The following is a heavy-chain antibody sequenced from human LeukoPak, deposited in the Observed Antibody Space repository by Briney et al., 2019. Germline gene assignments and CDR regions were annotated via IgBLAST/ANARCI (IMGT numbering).Heavy chain of an antibody. J-gene: IGHJ6*03. CDR2: INSSSSYI. CDR1: GFTFSSYS. Sequence: GGSLRLSCAASGFTFSSYSMNWVRQAPGKGLEWVSSINSSSSYIYYADSVKGRFTISSDNAKNSLYLQMNSLRAEDTAVYYCARDEVGELPYYYYYMDVWGKGTTVTVSS. V-gene: IGHV3-21*01. D-gene: IGHD3-10*01. CDR3: ARDEVGELPYYYYYMDV.